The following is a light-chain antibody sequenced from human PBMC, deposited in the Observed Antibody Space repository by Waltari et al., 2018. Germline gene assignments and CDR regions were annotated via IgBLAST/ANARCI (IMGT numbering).Light chain of an antibody. CDR2: AAS. CDR1: RSISTS. Sequence: DIQMTQSPSSLSASIGDRVTVTCRASRSISTSLNWYQQKPGKAPNLLIYAASSLQSGVPSRISGIGSGTDFTLTISSLQPEDFATYYCQQNYNTPPTFGPGTKVEVK. J-gene: IGKJ1*01. V-gene: IGKV1-39*01. CDR3: QQNYNTPPT.